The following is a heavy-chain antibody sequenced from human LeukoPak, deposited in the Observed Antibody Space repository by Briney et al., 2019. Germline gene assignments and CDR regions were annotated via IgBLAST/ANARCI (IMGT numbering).Heavy chain of an antibody. CDR2: SYYSGST. Sequence: PSQTLSLTCGVSGGSISSGGYYWSWIRQHPGKGLEWIGYSYYSGSTDYNPSLKRRVTISVDTSKNQFSLRLSSVTAADTAVYYCASARSGAVAATVLDYWDQGTLVTVSS. CDR3: ASARSGAVAATVLDY. V-gene: IGHV4-31*11. J-gene: IGHJ4*02. CDR1: GGSISSGGYY. D-gene: IGHD6-19*01.